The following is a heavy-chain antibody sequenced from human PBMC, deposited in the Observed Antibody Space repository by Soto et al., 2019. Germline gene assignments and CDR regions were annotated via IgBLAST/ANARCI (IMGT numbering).Heavy chain of an antibody. CDR2: ISGTSDSI. Sequence: QVQLVESGGGWFRPGGPRDPSVAPPGFTFMDNSLSGFRRVPGRGWEWVAYISGTSDSIPYADSVKGRFTISRDNAKNSLYLQMNSLRAEDTAVYYCARVGVVTAAGTSDYWGQGTLVTVSS. J-gene: IGHJ4*02. V-gene: IGHV3-11*06. CDR3: ARVGVVTAAGTSDY. D-gene: IGHD6-13*01. CDR1: GFTFMDNS.